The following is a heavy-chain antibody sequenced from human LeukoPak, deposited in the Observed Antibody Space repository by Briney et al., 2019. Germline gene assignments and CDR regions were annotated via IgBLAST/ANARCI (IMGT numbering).Heavy chain of an antibody. Sequence: GGSLRLSCAASGFIFSSYSMNWVRQAPGKGLKWVSAISGSGGSTYYADSVKGRITISRDNSKNTLYLQMNSLRAEDTAVYYCAKGVGYCSGGSCQQFDYWGQGTLVTVSS. CDR2: ISGSGGST. CDR3: AKGVGYCSGGSCQQFDY. D-gene: IGHD2-15*01. J-gene: IGHJ4*02. V-gene: IGHV3-23*01. CDR1: GFIFSSYS.